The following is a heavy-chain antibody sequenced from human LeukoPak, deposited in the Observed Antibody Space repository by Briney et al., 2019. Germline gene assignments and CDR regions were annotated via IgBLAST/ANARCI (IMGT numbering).Heavy chain of an antibody. CDR3: ARMGGYSGYATH. Sequence: PSETLSLTCAVSGGSISTYYWSWIRQPPGKGLEWIGYIHYSGTTNYNPSLKNRVTISLDTSKNQFSLDVSSVTAADTAVYYCARMGGYSGYATHWGQGALVTVSS. CDR1: GGSISTYY. V-gene: IGHV4-59*08. CDR2: IHYSGTT. D-gene: IGHD5-12*01. J-gene: IGHJ4*02.